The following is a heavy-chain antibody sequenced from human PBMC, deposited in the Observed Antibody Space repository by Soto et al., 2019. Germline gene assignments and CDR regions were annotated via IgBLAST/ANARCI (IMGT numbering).Heavy chain of an antibody. CDR1: GFSFSTYD. CDR3: GRGSGPRGRPY. V-gene: IGHV3-64D*06. CDR2: ISPNGAAT. D-gene: IGHD3-16*01. J-gene: IGHJ1*01. Sequence: GGSLRLSCSASGFSFSTYDVHWVRQAPAKGLEFVAGISPNGAATYYADSVKGRSTISRDNSKNTLYLQMSSLTPDDTAVYYCGRGSGPRGRPYWGQGITVTVSS.